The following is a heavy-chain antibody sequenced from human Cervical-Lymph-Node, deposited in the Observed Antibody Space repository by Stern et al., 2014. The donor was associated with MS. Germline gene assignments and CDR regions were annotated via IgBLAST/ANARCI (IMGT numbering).Heavy chain of an antibody. J-gene: IGHJ4*02. CDR3: AREKRDCSGGSCYSRDDY. Sequence: QVQLVESGAEVKKPGASVKVSCKASGYTFTSYYMHWVRQAPGQGLEWMGVINPSGGTTNHAQKFQGSATLTRDTSTSTVYMELSSLRSEDTAVYYCAREKRDCSGGSCYSRDDYWGQGTLVTVSS. CDR2: INPSGGTT. D-gene: IGHD2-15*01. V-gene: IGHV1-46*03. CDR1: GYTFTSYY.